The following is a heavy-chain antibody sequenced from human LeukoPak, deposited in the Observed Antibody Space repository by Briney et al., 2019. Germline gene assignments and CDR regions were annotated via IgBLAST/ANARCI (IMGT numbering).Heavy chain of an antibody. J-gene: IGHJ4*02. V-gene: IGHV1-2*02. CDR2: INPNSGGT. D-gene: IGHD3-22*01. CDR1: GYTFTDYY. CDR3: ARAPGYYDSSGYYGDY. Sequence: ASVKVSCKASGYTFTDYYMHWVRQAPGQGLEWMGWINPNSGGTNYAQKFQGRVTMTRDTSISTAYMELSRLRSDDTAVYYCARAPGYYDSSGYYGDYWGQGTLVTVSS.